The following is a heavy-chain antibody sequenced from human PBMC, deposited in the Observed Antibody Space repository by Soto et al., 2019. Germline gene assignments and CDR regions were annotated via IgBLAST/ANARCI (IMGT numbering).Heavy chain of an antibody. CDR1: GFTFNIYG. CDR3: AKDQASGQGSFDS. CDR2: ISYDGSNQ. V-gene: IGHV3-30*18. J-gene: IGHJ4*02. Sequence: GGSLRLSCAASGFTFNIYGMHWVRQAPDKGLEWVALISYDGSNQYYADSVKGRFTISRDNSKNTLFLQMNSLRADDTAVYYCAKDQASGQGSFDSWGQG.